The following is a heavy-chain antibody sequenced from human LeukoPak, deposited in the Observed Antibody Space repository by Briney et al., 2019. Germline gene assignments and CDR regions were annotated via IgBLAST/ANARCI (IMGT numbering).Heavy chain of an antibody. CDR2: FDPEDGET. CDR1: GYTLTELS. V-gene: IGHV1-24*01. J-gene: IGHJ5*02. Sequence: ASVKVSCKVSGYTLTELSMHWVRQAPGKGLEWMGGFDPEDGETIYAQKFQGRVTMTEDTSTDTAYTELSSLRSEDTAVYYCATGAGLRSMVTRYNWFDPWGQGTLVTVSS. CDR3: ATGAGLRSMVTRYNWFDP. D-gene: IGHD5-18*01.